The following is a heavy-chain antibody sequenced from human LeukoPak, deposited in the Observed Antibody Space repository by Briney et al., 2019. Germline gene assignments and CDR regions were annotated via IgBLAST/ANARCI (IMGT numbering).Heavy chain of an antibody. CDR3: ARESHVTREDY. V-gene: IGHV1-18*01. CDR1: GYTFTSYG. J-gene: IGHJ4*02. CDR2: ISANDGNT. D-gene: IGHD3-10*01. Sequence: GASVKVSCKASGYTFTSYGISWVRQAPGQGLEWMGWISANDGNTDYPQKLQGRVTMTTDTSTSTAYMELRSLRSDDTAVYYCARESHVTREDYRGQGTLVTVSS.